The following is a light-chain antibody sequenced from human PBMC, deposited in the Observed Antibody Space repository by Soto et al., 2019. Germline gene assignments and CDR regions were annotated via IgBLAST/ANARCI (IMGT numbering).Light chain of an antibody. CDR1: SGHSSYI. V-gene: IGLV4-60*02. J-gene: IGLJ3*02. Sequence: QSVLTQSSSASASLGSSVKLTCTLSSGHSSYIIAWHQQQPGKAPRYLMKLEGSGSYNKGSGVPDRFSGSSSGADRYLTISNLQFEDEADYYCDTWDSTTQNWVLGGGT. CDR3: DTWDSTTQNWV. CDR2: LEGSGSY.